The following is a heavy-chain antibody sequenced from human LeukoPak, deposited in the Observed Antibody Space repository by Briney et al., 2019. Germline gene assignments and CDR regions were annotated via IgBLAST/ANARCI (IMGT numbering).Heavy chain of an antibody. Sequence: GGPLSLSCEASGNYWLHWVRQAPGKGLVGVSHINSNGSWPSYADSVKCRFTISKYNAKNTVYLQMNNLRAEDTAVYYCVSFYETYWGRGTLVTVSS. V-gene: IGHV3-74*01. J-gene: IGHJ4*02. CDR1: GNYW. CDR3: VSFYETY. CDR2: INSNGSWP. D-gene: IGHD2-2*01.